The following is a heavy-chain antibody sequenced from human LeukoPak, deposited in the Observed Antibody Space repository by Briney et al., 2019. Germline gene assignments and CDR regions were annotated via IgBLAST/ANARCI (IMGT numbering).Heavy chain of an antibody. CDR1: GFTFSTYI. J-gene: IGHJ6*03. V-gene: IGHV3-66*01. CDR2: IYSGGST. Sequence: GGSLRLSCAASGFTFSTYIMNWVRQTPGKGLEWVSVIYSGGSTYYADSVKGRFTISRDNSKNTLYLQMNSLRAEDTAVYYCARDGVRAYCGGDCMDVWGKGTTVAISS. CDR3: ARDGVRAYCGGDCMDV. D-gene: IGHD2-21*01.